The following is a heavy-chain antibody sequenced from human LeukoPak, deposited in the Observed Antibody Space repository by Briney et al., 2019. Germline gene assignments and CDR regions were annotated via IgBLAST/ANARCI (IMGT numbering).Heavy chain of an antibody. CDR2: ISSSSSYI. D-gene: IGHD6-13*01. J-gene: IGHJ4*02. CDR3: ARGGYSSSWYEDY. V-gene: IGHV3-21*01. Sequence: GGSLRLSCAVSGFTFSSYSMNWVRQAPGKGLEWVSSISSSSSYIYYADSVKGRFTISRDNAKNSLYLQMNSPRAEDTAVYYCARGGYSSSWYEDYWGQGTLVTVSS. CDR1: GFTFSSYS.